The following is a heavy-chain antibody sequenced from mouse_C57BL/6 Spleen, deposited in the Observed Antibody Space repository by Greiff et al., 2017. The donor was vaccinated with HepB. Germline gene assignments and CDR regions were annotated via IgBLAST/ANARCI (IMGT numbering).Heavy chain of an antibody. CDR2: IYPYNGVS. V-gene: IGHV1-31*01. CDR1: GYSFTGYY. CDR3: ARSYGSSLYYFDY. D-gene: IGHD1-1*01. Sequence: DVKLQESGPELVKPGASVKISCKASGYSFTGYYMHWVKQSHGNILDWIGYIYPYNGVSSYNQKFKGKATLTVDKSSSTAYMELRSLTSEDSAVYYCARSYGSSLYYFDYWGQGTTLTVSS. J-gene: IGHJ2*01.